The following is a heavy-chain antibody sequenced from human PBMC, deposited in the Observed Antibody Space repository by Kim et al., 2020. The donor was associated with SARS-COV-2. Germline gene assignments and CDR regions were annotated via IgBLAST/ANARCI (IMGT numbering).Heavy chain of an antibody. Sequence: GGSLRLSCAASGFTFSSYAMHWVRQAPGKGLEYVSAISSNGGSPYYANSVKGRFTISRDNSKNTLYLQMGSLRAEDMAVYDCERDGSRGSPRGGVWHFDWLSMSYYCMDVWGQATTVTVAS. D-gene: IGHD3-9*01. CDR1: GFTFSSYA. V-gene: IGHV3-64*01. CDR2: ISSNGGSP. J-gene: IGHJ6*02. CDR3: ERDGSRGSPRGGVWHFDWLSMSYYCMDV.